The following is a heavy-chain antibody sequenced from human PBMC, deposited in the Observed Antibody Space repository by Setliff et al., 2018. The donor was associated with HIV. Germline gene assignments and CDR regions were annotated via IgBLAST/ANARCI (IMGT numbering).Heavy chain of an antibody. CDR1: GGSLSTSSFY. CDR3: ARHRSYDDYDPNWFDP. J-gene: IGHJ5*02. CDR2: IFFSGST. D-gene: IGHD4-17*01. Sequence: SETLSLTCTVSGGSLSTSSFYWGWIRQPPGKRLEWIGSIFFSGSTYYNPSLKSRVTISVDTSKNQFSVKLSSVTAADTAIYYCARHRSYDDYDPNWFDPWGQGTLVTVSS. V-gene: IGHV4-39*01.